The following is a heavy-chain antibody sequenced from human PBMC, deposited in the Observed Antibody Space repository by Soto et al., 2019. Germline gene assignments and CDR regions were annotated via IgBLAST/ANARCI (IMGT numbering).Heavy chain of an antibody. CDR1: GGTFSSYD. CDR3: ASVETQRYYYGMDV. J-gene: IGHJ6*02. V-gene: IGHV1-69*12. CDR2: IIPIFRTA. D-gene: IGHD2-15*01. Sequence: QVQLVQSGGEVKKPGSSVKVSWKASGGTFSSYDISWVRQAPGQGLEWMGGIIPIFRTADYAQKFQGRVTITADESTSTAYMELSSLRSEDTAVYYCASVETQRYYYGMDVWGQGTTVTVSS.